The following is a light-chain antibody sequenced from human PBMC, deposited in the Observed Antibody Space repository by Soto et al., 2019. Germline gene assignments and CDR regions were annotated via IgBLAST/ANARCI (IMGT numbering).Light chain of an antibody. V-gene: IGKV3-15*01. Sequence: IVMTQSPATLSVSTGDTASLSCRAGQTIYSNVAWYQQRPGQAPRLIIYRASSRATGVPARFSGSGSGTEFTLTISSLQSEDFALYYCQQYQNLWTFGQGTKVDIK. CDR2: RAS. CDR3: QQYQNLWT. CDR1: QTIYSN. J-gene: IGKJ1*01.